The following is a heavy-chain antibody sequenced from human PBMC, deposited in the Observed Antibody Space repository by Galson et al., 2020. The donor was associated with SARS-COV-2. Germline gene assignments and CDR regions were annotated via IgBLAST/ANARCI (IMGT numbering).Heavy chain of an antibody. V-gene: IGHV4-31*03. CDR1: GGSISRGGYY. D-gene: IGHD3-10*01. Sequence: SETLSLTCTVSGGSISRGGYYWSWIRQHPGKGLEWIGYIYYSGSTYYNPSLKSRVTISVDTSKNQFSLKLSSVTAADTAVYYCARGIKQGYYGSGRDLSRAYYFDYWGQGTLVTVSS. CDR3: ARGIKQGYYGSGRDLSRAYYFDY. J-gene: IGHJ4*02. CDR2: IYYSGST.